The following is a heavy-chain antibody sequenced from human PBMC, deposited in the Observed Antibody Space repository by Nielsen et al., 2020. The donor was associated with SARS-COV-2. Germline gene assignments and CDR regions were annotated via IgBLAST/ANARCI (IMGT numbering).Heavy chain of an antibody. Sequence: GESLKISCAASGFTVSSNYMSWVRQAPGKGLEWVSVIYSGGSTYYADSVKGRFTISRDNSKNTLYLQMNSLRAEDTAVYYCARDHDTYYDFWSGYYTGGWFDPWGQGTLVTVSS. CDR1: GFTVSSNY. CDR2: IYSGGST. V-gene: IGHV3-53*01. D-gene: IGHD3-3*01. CDR3: ARDHDTYYDFWSGYYTGGWFDP. J-gene: IGHJ5*02.